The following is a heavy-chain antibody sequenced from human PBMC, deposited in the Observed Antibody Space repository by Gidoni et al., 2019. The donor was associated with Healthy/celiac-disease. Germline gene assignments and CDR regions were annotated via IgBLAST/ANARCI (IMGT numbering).Heavy chain of an antibody. CDR3: ARGTPYSYYGMDV. V-gene: IGHV3-21*01. CDR1: GFTFSSYS. CDR2: ISSSSSYI. J-gene: IGHJ6*02. D-gene: IGHD1-1*01. Sequence: VQLVESGGGLVKPGGSLRLSWAASGFTFSSYSMNWVRQAPGKGLEWVSSISSSSSYIYYADSVRGRFTISRDNAKNSLYLQMNSLRAEDTAVYCCARGTPYSYYGMDVWGQGTTVTVSS.